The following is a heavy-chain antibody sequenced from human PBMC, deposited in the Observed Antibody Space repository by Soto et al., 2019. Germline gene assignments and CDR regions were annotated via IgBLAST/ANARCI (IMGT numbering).Heavy chain of an antibody. Sequence: QITLKESGPTLVKPTQTLTLTCTFSGFSLSTSGVGVGWIRQPPGKALEWLALIYWNDDKRYSPSLKSRLTITKDTSKNQVVLTMTNMDPVDTATYYCAHRSYCSSTSCYGGYFDHWGQGTLVTVSS. J-gene: IGHJ4*02. CDR3: AHRSYCSSTSCYGGYFDH. V-gene: IGHV2-5*01. CDR2: IYWNDDK. D-gene: IGHD2-2*01. CDR1: GFSLSTSGVG.